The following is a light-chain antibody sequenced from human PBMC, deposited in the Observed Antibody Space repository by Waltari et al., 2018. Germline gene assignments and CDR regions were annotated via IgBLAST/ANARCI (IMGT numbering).Light chain of an antibody. CDR3: SSYTTSTWRV. Sequence: QSALTQPASVSGSPGQSITISCTGTSSDIGVYNYVSWYQQHPGTAPKLVIYDVSERPSGVSNRFSGSKSGNTASLTISGLQAEDEADYYCSSYTTSTWRVFGGGTRLTVL. CDR2: DVS. CDR1: SSDIGVYNY. J-gene: IGLJ3*02. V-gene: IGLV2-14*01.